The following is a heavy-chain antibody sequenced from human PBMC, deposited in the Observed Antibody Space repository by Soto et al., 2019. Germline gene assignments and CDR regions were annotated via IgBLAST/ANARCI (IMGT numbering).Heavy chain of an antibody. CDR1: GYTFTGYY. J-gene: IGHJ6*02. V-gene: IGHV1-2*04. Sequence: QVQLVQSGAEVKKPGASVKVSCKASGYTFTGYYMHWVRQAPGQGLEWMGWINPNSGGTNYAQKCQGWVTMTRDTAIRTAYMELSRLRSDDTAVYYCARDYYGSGVLGMDVWGQGTTVTVSS. CDR3: ARDYYGSGVLGMDV. CDR2: INPNSGGT. D-gene: IGHD3-10*01.